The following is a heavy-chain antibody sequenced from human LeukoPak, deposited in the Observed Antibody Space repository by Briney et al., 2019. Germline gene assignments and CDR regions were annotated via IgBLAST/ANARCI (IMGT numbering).Heavy chain of an antibody. CDR1: GFTFSSYG. CDR2: ISYDGSNK. V-gene: IGHV3-30*18. D-gene: IGHD1-26*01. J-gene: IGHJ6*02. Sequence: PGRSLRLSCAASGFTFSSYGMHWVCQAPGKGLEWVAVISYDGSNKYYADSVKGRFTISRDNSKNTLYLQMNSLRAEDTAVYYCAKDGDSGSYYYCYGMDVWGQGTTVTVSS. CDR3: AKDGDSGSYYYCYGMDV.